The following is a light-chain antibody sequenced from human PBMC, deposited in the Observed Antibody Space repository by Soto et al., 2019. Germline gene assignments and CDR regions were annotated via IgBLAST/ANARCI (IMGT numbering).Light chain of an antibody. V-gene: IGKV2-28*01. CDR1: QSLLHSNGYNY. J-gene: IGKJ2*01. Sequence: DIVMTQSPLSLPVTPGAPASISCRSSQSLLHSNGYNYLDWYLQKPGQSPQLLIYLGSNRASGVPDRFSGSGSGTDFTLKISRVEAEDVWVYYCMQALQTPYTFGQGTKLEIK. CDR2: LGS. CDR3: MQALQTPYT.